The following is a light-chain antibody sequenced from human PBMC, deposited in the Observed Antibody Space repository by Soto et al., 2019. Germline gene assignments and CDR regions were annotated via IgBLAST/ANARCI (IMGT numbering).Light chain of an antibody. CDR2: AAS. CDR3: RQYDNWPLT. CDR1: QSINNN. J-gene: IGKJ4*01. V-gene: IGKV3-15*01. Sequence: EVVMTQSPATLSVSPGERASLSCRASQSINNNLAWYQRNPGQAPRLLIYAASTRATGIPARFSGSGSGTEFTLTISSLQSEDFAAYFCRQYDNWPLTFGGGTKVDIK.